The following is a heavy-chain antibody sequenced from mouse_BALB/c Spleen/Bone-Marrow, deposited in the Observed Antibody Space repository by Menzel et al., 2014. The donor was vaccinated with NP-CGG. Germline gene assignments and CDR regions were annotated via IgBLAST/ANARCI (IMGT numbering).Heavy chain of an antibody. J-gene: IGHJ1*01. CDR1: GFTFTDYY. V-gene: IGHV7-3*02. D-gene: IGHD2-5*01. Sequence: EVQLVESGGGLVQPGGSLRLSCAISGFTFTDYYMSWVRQPPGKALEWLGFIRNKANGYTTEYSTSVKGRFTISRDNSQSILYRQMNTLRAEDSATYYCARDTTSNIYWYFDVWGAGTTVTVSS. CDR3: ARDTTSNIYWYFDV. CDR2: IRNKANGYTT.